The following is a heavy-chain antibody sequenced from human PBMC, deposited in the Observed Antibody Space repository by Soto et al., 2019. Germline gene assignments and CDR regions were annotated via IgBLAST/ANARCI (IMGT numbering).Heavy chain of an antibody. CDR3: AHRRWWCSGGSCYITFDY. Sequence: SGPTLVNPTQTLTLTRTFSGFSLSTSGVGVGWIRQPPGKALEWLALIYWNDDKRYSPSLKSRLTITKDTSKNQVVLTMTNMDPVDTATYYCAHRRWWCSGGSCYITFDYWGQGTLVTVSS. J-gene: IGHJ4*02. CDR1: GFSLSTSGVG. V-gene: IGHV2-5*01. CDR2: IYWNDDK. D-gene: IGHD2-15*01.